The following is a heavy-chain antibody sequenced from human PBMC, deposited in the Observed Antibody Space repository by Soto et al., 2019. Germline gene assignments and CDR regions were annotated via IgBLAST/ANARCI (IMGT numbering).Heavy chain of an antibody. Sequence: ASVKVSWKASGYTFTSYDINWVRQATGQGLEWMGWMNPNSGNTGYAQKFQGRVTMTRNTSISTAYMELSSLRSEDTAVYYCAVLWFGEPYYYYGMDVWGQGTTVTVSS. J-gene: IGHJ6*02. CDR1: GYTFTSYD. V-gene: IGHV1-8*01. D-gene: IGHD3-10*01. CDR2: MNPNSGNT. CDR3: AVLWFGEPYYYYGMDV.